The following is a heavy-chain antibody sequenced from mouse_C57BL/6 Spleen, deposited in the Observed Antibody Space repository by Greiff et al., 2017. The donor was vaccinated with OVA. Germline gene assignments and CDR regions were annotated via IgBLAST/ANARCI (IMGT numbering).Heavy chain of an antibody. J-gene: IGHJ1*03. CDR2: ISSGGDYI. CDR3: TRERLITTVVARYFDV. V-gene: IGHV5-9-1*02. D-gene: IGHD1-1*01. Sequence: EVKVVESGEGLVKPGGSLKLSCAASGFTFSSYAMSWVRQTPEKRLEWVAYISSGGDYIYYADTVKGRFTISRDNARNTLYLQMSSLKSEDTAMYYCTRERLITTVVARYFDVWGTGTTVTVSS. CDR1: GFTFSSYA.